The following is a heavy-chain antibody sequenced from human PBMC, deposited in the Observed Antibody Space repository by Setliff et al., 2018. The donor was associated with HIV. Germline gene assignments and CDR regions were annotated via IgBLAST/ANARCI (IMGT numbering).Heavy chain of an antibody. CDR1: GGSISSSSYY. J-gene: IGHJ4*02. CDR2: IYYTGSS. Sequence: SETLSLTCTVSGGSISSSSYYWGWIRQPPGKGLEWIGSIYYTGSSYSSPSLKGRVTISIDTSKNQFSLKLTSVTAADTAVYYCARHTGDITGTNHLFDYWGQGTLVTVSS. D-gene: IGHD1-20*01. V-gene: IGHV4-39*01. CDR3: ARHTGDITGTNHLFDY.